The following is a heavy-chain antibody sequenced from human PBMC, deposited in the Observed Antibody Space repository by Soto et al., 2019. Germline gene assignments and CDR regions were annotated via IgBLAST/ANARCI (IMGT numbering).Heavy chain of an antibody. Sequence: QVQLVQSGAEVKKPGASVKVSCKATGYTFTTYDINWVRQATGQGLEWMGWMNPNSGDTGYAQKFQGRVTMTRDTSISTAYMELSTLTAEATAVYSCVRGFGWQRNYWGQGTLVTVSS. CDR3: VRGFGWQRNY. CDR2: MNPNSGDT. V-gene: IGHV1-8*01. D-gene: IGHD5-12*01. CDR1: GYTFTTYD. J-gene: IGHJ4*02.